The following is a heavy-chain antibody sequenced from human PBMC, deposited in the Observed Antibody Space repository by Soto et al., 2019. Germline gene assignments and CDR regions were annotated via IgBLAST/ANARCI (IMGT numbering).Heavy chain of an antibody. Sequence: GSLKISCVASGFIFSSYVMHWVRQAPGKGLEWVALISYDGSKKYYADSVKGRFTISRDNSKNTLYLQVNSLRAEDTAVYYCAVIEWLSPPGISEYYGMDVWGQGTTVTVSS. V-gene: IGHV3-30*03. CDR3: AVIEWLSPPGISEYYGMDV. J-gene: IGHJ6*02. D-gene: IGHD3-3*01. CDR1: GFIFSSYV. CDR2: ISYDGSKK.